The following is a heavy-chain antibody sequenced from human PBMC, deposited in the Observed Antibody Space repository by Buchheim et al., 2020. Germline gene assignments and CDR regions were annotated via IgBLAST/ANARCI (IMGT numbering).Heavy chain of an antibody. CDR3: ARDLSGSYWSADH. CDR1: GFSFSGCG. CDR2: ISHDGGKR. V-gene: IGHV3-30*03. J-gene: IGHJ5*02. D-gene: IGHD1-26*01. Sequence: QVHLVESGGGVVQPGGSLRLSCEASGFSFSGCGMHWGRQAPGKGLEWVAVISHDGGKRCYADSVNGGFTISRDNSRNTLYLKMNSLWPEDTAVYYCARDLSGSYWSADHWGQGT.